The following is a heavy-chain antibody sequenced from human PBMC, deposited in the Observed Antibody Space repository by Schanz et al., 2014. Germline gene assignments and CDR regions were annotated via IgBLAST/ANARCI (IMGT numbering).Heavy chain of an antibody. V-gene: IGHV3-21*04. J-gene: IGHJ3*02. Sequence: EVQLMESGGGLVKPGGSLRLSCVASGFAFSSFAMTWVRQAPGRGLEWVSSISTSGTYMYIADSLKGRLTISRDNSKNTLYLQMNSLRAEDTAVYYCAKGRFGELSAFDIWGQGTMXTVSS. D-gene: IGHD3-10*01. CDR3: AKGRFGELSAFDI. CDR1: GFAFSSFA. CDR2: ISTSGTYM.